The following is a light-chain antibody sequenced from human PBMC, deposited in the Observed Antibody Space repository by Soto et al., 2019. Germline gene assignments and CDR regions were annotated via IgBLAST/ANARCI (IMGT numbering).Light chain of an antibody. CDR1: QSVSSS. V-gene: IGKV1-5*01. CDR3: QQYESFSPYT. Sequence: DIQITQSPYTLSAFVGDRVTITCRASQSVSSSLAWYQQKPGKAPKLLIYAASTLESGVSSRFSGSGFGTEFTLTISILQPDDFATYYCQQYESFSPYTFGQGTKVDIK. CDR2: AAS. J-gene: IGKJ2*01.